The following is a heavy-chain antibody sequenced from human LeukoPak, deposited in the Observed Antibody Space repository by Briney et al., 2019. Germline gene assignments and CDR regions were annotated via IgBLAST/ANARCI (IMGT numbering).Heavy chain of an antibody. CDR2: IHYSGRT. J-gene: IGHJ4*02. CDR3: ARDRWNYFDY. D-gene: IGHD4-23*01. CDR1: GGSISSSSYY. V-gene: IGHV4-39*07. Sequence: SETLSLTCSVSGGSISSSSYYWGWIRQPPGKGLEWIGSIHYSGRTYYNPSLKSRVTISVDTSKNQFSLYLTSVTAADTAVFYCARDRWNYFDYWGQGSLVTVSS.